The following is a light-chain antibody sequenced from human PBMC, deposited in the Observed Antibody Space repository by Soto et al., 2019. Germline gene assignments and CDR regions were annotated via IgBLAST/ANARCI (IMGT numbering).Light chain of an antibody. Sequence: DIQMTQSPSTVSASVGDRVTITCRASQTIRSWLAWYQQKPGKAPKLLIYKASSLESGVPSRFSGSGSGTEFTLTISSLQPDDFATYYCQQYNSYSITFGQGTRPEIK. V-gene: IGKV1-5*03. CDR3: QQYNSYSIT. J-gene: IGKJ5*01. CDR1: QTIRSW. CDR2: KAS.